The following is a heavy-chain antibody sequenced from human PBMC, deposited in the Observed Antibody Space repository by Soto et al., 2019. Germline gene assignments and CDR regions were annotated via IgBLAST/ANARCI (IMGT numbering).Heavy chain of an antibody. Sequence: SETLSLTCSVSGDFISNTTYYWAWVRQAPGKGLEWVGSIYFSGSGTSHYNPSLKSRVTISVDTSKNQFSLKLTSVTAADTAVYYCARTRYSFGTGGYYPFDYRGHGARVTLSS. J-gene: IGHJ4*01. D-gene: IGHD2-8*02. V-gene: IGHV4-39*01. CDR2: IYFSGSGTS. CDR3: ARTRYSFGTGGYYPFDY. CDR1: GDFISNTTYY.